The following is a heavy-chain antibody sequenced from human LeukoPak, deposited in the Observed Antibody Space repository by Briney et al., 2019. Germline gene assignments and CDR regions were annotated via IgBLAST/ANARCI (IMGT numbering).Heavy chain of an antibody. CDR2: MNPNSGNT. V-gene: IGHV1-8*02. Sequence: ASVKVSCKASGYTFTNYGINWVRQATGQGLEWMGWMNPNSGNTGYAQKFQGRVTMTRNTSISTAYMELSSLRSEDTAVYYCARGLYGSGSYYYYYMDVWGKGTTVTISS. J-gene: IGHJ6*03. CDR3: ARGLYGSGSYYYYYMDV. D-gene: IGHD3-10*01. CDR1: GYTFTNYG.